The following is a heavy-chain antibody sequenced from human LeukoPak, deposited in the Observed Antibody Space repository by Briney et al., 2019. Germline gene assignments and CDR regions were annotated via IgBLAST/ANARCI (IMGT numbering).Heavy chain of an antibody. Sequence: SSETLSLTCTVSGGSISSSSYYWGWIRQPPGKGLEWIGSIYYSGSTYYNPSLKSRVTISVDTSKNQFSLKLSSVTAADTAVYYCARGRNEKSIVGATAPFDYWGQGTLVTVSS. V-gene: IGHV4-39*07. D-gene: IGHD1-26*01. CDR2: IYYSGST. CDR3: ARGRNEKSIVGATAPFDY. CDR1: GGSISSSSYY. J-gene: IGHJ4*02.